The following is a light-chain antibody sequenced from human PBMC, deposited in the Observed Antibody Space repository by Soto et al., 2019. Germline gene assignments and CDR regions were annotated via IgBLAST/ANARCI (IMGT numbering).Light chain of an antibody. CDR3: QQYSDYYT. V-gene: IGKV1-5*01. J-gene: IGKJ2*01. Sequence: DIQMTRSPSTLSASVGDRVTITCRASQSISSWLAWYQQKPGKAPKLLIYDASNLESGVPSRFSGSESGTEFTLTISSLQPDDFATYYCQQYSDYYTFGQGTKLEIK. CDR2: DAS. CDR1: QSISSW.